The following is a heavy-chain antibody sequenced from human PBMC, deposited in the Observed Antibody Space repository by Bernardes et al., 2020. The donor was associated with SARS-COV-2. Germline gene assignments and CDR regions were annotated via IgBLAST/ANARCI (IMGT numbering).Heavy chain of an antibody. J-gene: IGHJ3*02. CDR3: AKHLASIAARPHAFDI. CDR1: GFTFSSYA. V-gene: IGHV3-23*01. CDR2: ISGSGGST. Sequence: GGSLRLSCAASGFTFSSYAMSWVRQAPGKGLEWVSAISGSGGSTYYADSVKGRFTISRDNSKNTLYLQMNSLRAEDTAVYYCAKHLASIAARPHAFDIWGQGTMVTVSS. D-gene: IGHD6-6*01.